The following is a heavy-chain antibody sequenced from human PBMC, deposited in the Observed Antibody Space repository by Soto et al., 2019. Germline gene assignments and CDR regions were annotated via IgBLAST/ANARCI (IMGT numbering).Heavy chain of an antibody. Sequence: SETLSLTCTVSGGSISSYYWSWIRQPPGKGLEWIGYIYYSGSTNYNPSLKSRVTISVDTSKNQFSLKLSSVTAADTAVYYCARDRLGCSGGSCSRANWFDPWGQGTLVT. CDR1: GGSISSYY. CDR2: IYYSGST. J-gene: IGHJ5*02. D-gene: IGHD2-15*01. V-gene: IGHV4-59*12. CDR3: ARDRLGCSGGSCSRANWFDP.